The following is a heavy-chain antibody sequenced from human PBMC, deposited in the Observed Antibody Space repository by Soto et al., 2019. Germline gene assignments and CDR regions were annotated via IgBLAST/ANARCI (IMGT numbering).Heavy chain of an antibody. V-gene: IGHV3-30*03. D-gene: IGHD3-3*01. CDR3: AREREYYDFWSGSASYYYGMDV. CDR2: ISYDGSNK. CDR1: GFTFSSYG. J-gene: IGHJ6*02. Sequence: LRLSCAASGFTFSSYGRHWVRQAPGKGLEWVAVISYDGSNKYYADSVKGRFTISRDNSKNTLYLQMNSLRAEDTAVYYCAREREYYDFWSGSASYYYGMDVWGQGTTVTVSS.